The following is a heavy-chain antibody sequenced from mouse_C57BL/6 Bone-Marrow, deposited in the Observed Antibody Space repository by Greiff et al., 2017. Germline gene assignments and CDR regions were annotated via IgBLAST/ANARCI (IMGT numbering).Heavy chain of an antibody. Sequence: VQLQQPGAELVKPGASVKLSCKASGYTFTSYWMHWVKQRPGQGLEWIGMIHPNSGSTNYNEKFKSKATLTVDKSSSTAYMQLSSLTSEDSAVYDCARFGYYYGSSYFDYWGQGTTLTVSS. J-gene: IGHJ2*01. D-gene: IGHD1-1*01. V-gene: IGHV1-64*01. CDR3: ARFGYYYGSSYFDY. CDR2: IHPNSGST. CDR1: GYTFTSYW.